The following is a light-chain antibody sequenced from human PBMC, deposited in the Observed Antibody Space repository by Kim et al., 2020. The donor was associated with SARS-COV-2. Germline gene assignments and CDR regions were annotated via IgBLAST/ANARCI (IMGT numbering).Light chain of an antibody. CDR1: QSVSSN. J-gene: IGKJ1*01. V-gene: IGKV3-15*01. Sequence: EIVMTQSPATLSVSPGERATLSCRASQSVSSNLAWYQQKPGQAPRLLIYGASNRATGIPARFSGSGSGTEFTLTISSLQSEDFAVYYCNQYNKRTRTFGQGSKGDIK. CDR3: NQYNKRTRT. CDR2: GAS.